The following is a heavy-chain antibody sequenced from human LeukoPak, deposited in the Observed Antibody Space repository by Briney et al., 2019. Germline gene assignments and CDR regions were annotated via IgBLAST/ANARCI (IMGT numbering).Heavy chain of an antibody. CDR1: GYTFTGYY. V-gene: IGHV1-2*02. D-gene: IGHD6-13*01. CDR3: ARDGYSSSCTRCVYYYYYMDV. J-gene: IGHJ6*03. CDR2: INPNSGGT. Sequence: ASVKVSCKASGYTFTGYYMHWVRQAPGQGLEWMGWINPNSGGTNYAQKFQGRVTMTRDTSISTAYMELRSLRSDDTAVYYCARDGYSSSCTRCVYYYYYMDVWGKGTTVTISS.